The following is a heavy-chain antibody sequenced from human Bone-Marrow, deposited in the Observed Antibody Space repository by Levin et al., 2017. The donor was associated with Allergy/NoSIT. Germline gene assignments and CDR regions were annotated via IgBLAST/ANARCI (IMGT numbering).Heavy chain of an antibody. V-gene: IGHV4-38-2*02. CDR3: ARDSSTWFGNWFGP. CDR1: DYSISSGYY. J-gene: IGHJ5*02. D-gene: IGHD6-13*01. CDR2: TAHGGTT. Sequence: GSLRLSCAVSDYSISSGYYWGWIRQPPGKGLEWIVSTAHGGTTYYNPSLKSRVSISIDTSKNQFSLKLSSVTAADTATYYCARDSSTWFGNWFGPWGQGSLVTVSS.